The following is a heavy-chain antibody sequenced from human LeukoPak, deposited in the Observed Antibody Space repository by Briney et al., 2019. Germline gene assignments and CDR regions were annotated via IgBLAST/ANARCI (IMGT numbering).Heavy chain of an antibody. D-gene: IGHD3-10*01. Sequence: ASVKVSCKASGYTFTNYYMHWVRQAPGQGLEWMGIINPSGGSTYYAQKLQGRVTMTTDTSTSTAYMELRSLRSDDTAVYYCARYYFGSGGYDDWFDPWGQGTLVTVSS. V-gene: IGHV1-46*01. CDR3: ARYYFGSGGYDDWFDP. CDR1: GYTFTNYY. CDR2: INPSGGST. J-gene: IGHJ5*02.